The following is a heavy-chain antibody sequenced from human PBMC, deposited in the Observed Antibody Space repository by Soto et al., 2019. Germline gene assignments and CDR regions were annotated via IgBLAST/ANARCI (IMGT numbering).Heavy chain of an antibody. J-gene: IGHJ6*02. CDR3: AKGLVGYDFWSGYYVGSGMDV. CDR2: ISGSGGST. V-gene: IGHV3-23*01. Sequence: GSLRLSCAASGFTFSSYAMSWVRQAPGKGLEWVSAISGSGGSTYYADSVKGRFTISRDNSKNTLYLQMNSLRAGDTAVYYCAKGLVGYDFWSGYYVGSGMDVWGQGTTVTVSS. CDR1: GFTFSSYA. D-gene: IGHD3-3*01.